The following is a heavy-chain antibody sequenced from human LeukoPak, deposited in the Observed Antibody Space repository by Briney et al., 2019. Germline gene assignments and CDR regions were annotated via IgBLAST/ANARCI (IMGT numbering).Heavy chain of an antibody. CDR3: ARGGVLDDSIGY. V-gene: IGHV1-18*01. Sequence: ASVKVSCKASGYTFANYAISWVRQAPGLGLEWMGWVSAYNDNTYYAQTLQGRVTMTADTSTSTAYMELRSLRSDDTAVYYCARGGVLDDSIGYWGQGTLVTVSS. J-gene: IGHJ4*02. D-gene: IGHD3-22*01. CDR2: VSAYNDNT. CDR1: GYTFANYA.